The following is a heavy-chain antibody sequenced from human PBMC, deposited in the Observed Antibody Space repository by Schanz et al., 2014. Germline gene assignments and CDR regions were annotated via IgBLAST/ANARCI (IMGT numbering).Heavy chain of an antibody. J-gene: IGHJ3*01. CDR2: INPSGGST. D-gene: IGHD3-10*01. CDR3: ATNSPFRMVRGSNAFDA. CDR1: GYTFTSYD. V-gene: IGHV1-46*03. Sequence: QVQLVQSGAEVKKPGASVRLSCEASGYTFTSYDINWVRQAPGQGLEWMGIINPSGGSTSYAQKFQGRVTMTEDTSTETAYMELSGLRSGDTAVYYCATNSPFRMVRGSNAFDAWGQGTMVTVSS.